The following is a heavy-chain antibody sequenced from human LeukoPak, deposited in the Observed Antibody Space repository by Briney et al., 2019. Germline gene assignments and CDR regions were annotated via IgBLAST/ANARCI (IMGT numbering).Heavy chain of an antibody. CDR1: GYTFTSYY. J-gene: IGHJ6*03. CDR3: ARAMYYYDSSGYYYYYYYMDV. V-gene: IGHV1-46*01. CDR2: INPSGGST. Sequence: ASVKVSCKASGYTFTSYYMHWVRQAPGQGLEWMGIINPSGGSTIYAQKFQGRVTMTRDTSTSTVYMELSSLRSEDTAVYYCARAMYYYDSSGYYYYYYYMDVWGKGTTVTVSS. D-gene: IGHD3-22*01.